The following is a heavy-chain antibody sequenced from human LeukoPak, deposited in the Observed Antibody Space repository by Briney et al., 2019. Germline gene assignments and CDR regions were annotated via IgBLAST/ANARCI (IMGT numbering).Heavy chain of an antibody. J-gene: IGHJ4*02. CDR3: ARHQSAMVTTWDY. Sequence: PSQTLSLTCTVSGGSISSGSYYWSWIRQPAGKGLEWIGRIYTSGSTNYNPSLKSRVTMSVDTSKNQFSLKLSSVTAADTAVYYCARHQSAMVTTWDYWGQGTLVTVSS. CDR1: GGSISSGSYY. V-gene: IGHV4-61*02. CDR2: IYTSGST. D-gene: IGHD5-18*01.